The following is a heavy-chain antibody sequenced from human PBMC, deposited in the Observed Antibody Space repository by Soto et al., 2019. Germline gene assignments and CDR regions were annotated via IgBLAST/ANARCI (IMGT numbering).Heavy chain of an antibody. D-gene: IGHD7-27*01. CDR3: ARESNAHFDY. Sequence: GGSLRLSCTASGFPVSSNYMTWVRPAPGKGLEWVSAISPNGSTIYYADSVKGRFTISRDNAKNSLYLQMNSLRDEDTALYYCARESNAHFDYWGQGTMVTVSS. CDR1: GFPVSSNY. CDR2: ISPNGSTI. V-gene: IGHV3-48*02. J-gene: IGHJ4*02.